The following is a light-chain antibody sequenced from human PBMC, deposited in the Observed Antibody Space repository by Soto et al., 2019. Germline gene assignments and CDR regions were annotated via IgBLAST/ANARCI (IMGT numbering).Light chain of an antibody. J-gene: IGKJ3*01. V-gene: IGKV3-20*01. Sequence: IVLTQSPGTLSLSPGERGTLSCRASQHIASSYLAWYQQKRGQPPRLLIYGASTRASGIPDRFSGSGSGTDFNLTISRLEPADFAVYYCQLYGGSPIFSFGPGTKVDIK. CDR3: QLYGGSPIFS. CDR2: GAS. CDR1: QHIASSY.